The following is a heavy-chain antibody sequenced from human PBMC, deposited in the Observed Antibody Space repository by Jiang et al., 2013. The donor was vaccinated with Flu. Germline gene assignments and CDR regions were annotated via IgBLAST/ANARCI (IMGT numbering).Heavy chain of an antibody. CDR1: GFTFDMYA. J-gene: IGHJ4*01. CDR2: ISYDGSDE. D-gene: IGHD3-22*01. CDR3: AKSGSVYEYDTSVHFDY. Sequence: VQLLESGGGVVLPGRSRRLSCAASGFTFDMYALHWVRQAPAKGLEWVAVISYDGSDEYYADSVKGRFTISRDSSKNTLYLQMNSLTSHDTAVYYCAKSGSVYEYDTSVHFDYWGHGTLVTVSS. V-gene: IGHV3-30-3*02.